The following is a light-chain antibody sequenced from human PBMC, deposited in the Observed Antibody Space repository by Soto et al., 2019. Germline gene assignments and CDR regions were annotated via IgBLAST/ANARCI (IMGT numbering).Light chain of an antibody. CDR2: GAS. V-gene: IGKV3-20*01. CDR3: QQYGSSSWT. CDR1: QSISTTY. J-gene: IGKJ1*01. Sequence: EIVLTQSPDTLSLSPGEGATLSCRASQSISTTYLAWYQQKPGQAPRLLIYGASSRATGIPDRFSGSGSETDFTLTISRLEPEDFAVYYCQQYGSSSWTFGQGTKVEIK.